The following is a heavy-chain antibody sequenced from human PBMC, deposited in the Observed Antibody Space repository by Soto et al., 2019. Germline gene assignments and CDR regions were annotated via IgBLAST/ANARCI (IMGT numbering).Heavy chain of an antibody. V-gene: IGHV1-69*01. CDR3: ARASVVTPGYYYYYGMDV. D-gene: IGHD2-21*02. CDR2: IIPIFGTA. J-gene: IGHJ6*02. CDR1: GGTFSSYA. Sequence: QVQLVQSGAEVKKPGSSVKVSCKASGGTFSSYAISWVRQAPGQGLEWMGGIIPIFGTANYAQKFQGRVTITADESASTAYMGVSSLGSEVTAVDYCARASVVTPGYYYYYGMDVWGQGTTVTVSS.